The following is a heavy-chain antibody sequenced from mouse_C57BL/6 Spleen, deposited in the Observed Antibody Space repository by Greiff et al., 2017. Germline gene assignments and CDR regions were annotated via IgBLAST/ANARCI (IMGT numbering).Heavy chain of an antibody. CDR2: IYPGDGGT. CDR1: GYAFSSSW. D-gene: IGHD2-3*01. V-gene: IGHV1-82*01. CDR3: ARDDGYYFDY. J-gene: IGHJ2*01. Sequence: QVQLQQSGPELVKPGASVKISCKASGYAFSSSWMNWVKQRPGKGLEWIGRIYPGDGGTNYNGKFKGKATLTADKSSSTAYMQLSSLTSEDSAVYFCARDDGYYFDYWGQGTTLTVSS.